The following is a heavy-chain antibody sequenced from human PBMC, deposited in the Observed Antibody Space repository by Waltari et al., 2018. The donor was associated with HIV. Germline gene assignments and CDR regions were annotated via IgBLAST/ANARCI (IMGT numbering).Heavy chain of an antibody. CDR2: MKPSGGNA. V-gene: IGHV1-8*02. Sequence: VHLVQSGPEVKRAGASVKISCKAYGHTFVHFDVNWVRQAAGQGPEWLGWMKPSGGNAASPVMCEDGITMTGDGTTGTADRERSGRTPEDTGIYCCGRNSSGKGNRYVDCGLDVWGQGTPVTV. J-gene: IGHJ6*02. CDR3: GRNSSGKGNRYVDCGLDV. CDR1: GHTFVHFD. D-gene: IGHD3-22*01.